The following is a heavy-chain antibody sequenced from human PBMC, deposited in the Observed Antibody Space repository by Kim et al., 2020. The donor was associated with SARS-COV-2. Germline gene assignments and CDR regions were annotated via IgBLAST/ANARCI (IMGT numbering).Heavy chain of an antibody. J-gene: IGHJ1*01. V-gene: IGHV1-2*06. CDR3: ARGGVEGDEFQH. Sequence: ASVKVSCKASGYTFTGYHMHWVRQAPGQGPEWLGRIIPHSGATHYSQKFQGRVTVTRDTSIRTAYMEMTSLRSDDTAVYYCARGGVEGDEFQHWGQGTLVTVSP. D-gene: IGHD1-26*01. CDR2: IIPHSGAT. CDR1: GYTFTGYH.